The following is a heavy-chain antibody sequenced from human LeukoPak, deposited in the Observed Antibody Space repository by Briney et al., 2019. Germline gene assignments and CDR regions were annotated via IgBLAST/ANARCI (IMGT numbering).Heavy chain of an antibody. V-gene: IGHV1-2*02. Sequence: ASVKVSCKASGYTFTSYDINWVRQATGQGLEWMGWINPNSGGTNSAQKFQGRVTMTRDTSISTAYMELGRLRSDDTAVFYCAREAFTTVTSATDAFDIWGQGTMVTVS. CDR3: AREAFTTVTSATDAFDI. CDR2: INPNSGGT. CDR1: GYTFTSYD. J-gene: IGHJ3*02. D-gene: IGHD4-17*01.